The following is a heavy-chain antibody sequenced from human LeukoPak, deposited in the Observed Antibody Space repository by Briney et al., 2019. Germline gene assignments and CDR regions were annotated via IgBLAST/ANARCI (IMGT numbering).Heavy chain of an antibody. CDR1: GFTFSSYD. J-gene: IGHJ3*02. V-gene: IGHV3-13*01. Sequence: GGSLRLSCAASGFTFSSYDMHWVRQATGKGLEWVSAIGTAGDTYYPGSVKGRFTISRENGKSSLYLQMNSLRAGDTAVYYCAREMYYYDSSGYYYSSAFDIWGQGTMVTVSS. CDR2: IGTAGDT. CDR3: AREMYYYDSSGYYYSSAFDI. D-gene: IGHD3-22*01.